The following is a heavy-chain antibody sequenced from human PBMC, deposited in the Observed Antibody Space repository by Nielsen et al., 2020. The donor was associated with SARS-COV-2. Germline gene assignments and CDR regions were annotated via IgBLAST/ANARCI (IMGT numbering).Heavy chain of an antibody. V-gene: IGHV3-23*01. J-gene: IGHJ3*01. Sequence: GESLKISCIASGFTFNIYAMAWVRRAPGRGLQWVTGVSSSGGSTYYTDSVKGRFSISRDNSKNTLYLEMHRLRVDDTGVYYCAKDGVVRGDALDLWGQGTMVTVSS. CDR2: VSSSGGST. CDR1: GFTFNIYA. D-gene: IGHD3-10*01. CDR3: AKDGVVRGDALDL.